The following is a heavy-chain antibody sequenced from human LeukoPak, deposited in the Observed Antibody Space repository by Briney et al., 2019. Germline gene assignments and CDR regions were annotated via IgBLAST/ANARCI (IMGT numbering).Heavy chain of an antibody. CDR1: GFTFSSFE. D-gene: IGHD3-3*01. Sequence: GGSLRLSCAASGFTFSSFEMNWVRQAPGKGLEWVSYITSSASTIYYAESVKGRFTISRDNAKNSLFLQMNSLRAEDTAVYYCARKVLSGRRYFDYWGQGGLLTVSS. J-gene: IGHJ4*02. CDR2: ITSSASTI. CDR3: ARKVLSGRRYFDY. V-gene: IGHV3-48*03.